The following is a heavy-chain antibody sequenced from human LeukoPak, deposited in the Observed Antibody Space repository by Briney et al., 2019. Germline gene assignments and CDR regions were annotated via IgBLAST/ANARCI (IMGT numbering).Heavy chain of an antibody. D-gene: IGHD3-3*01. J-gene: IGHJ5*02. Sequence: SVKVSCKASGGTLSSYAISWVRQAPGQGLEWMGGIIPIFGTANYAQKFQGRVTITADESTSTAYMELSSLRSEDTAVYYCARDGAVTIFGVAPNWFDPWGQGTLVTVSS. CDR3: ARDGAVTIFGVAPNWFDP. CDR2: IIPIFGTA. CDR1: GGTLSSYA. V-gene: IGHV1-69*13.